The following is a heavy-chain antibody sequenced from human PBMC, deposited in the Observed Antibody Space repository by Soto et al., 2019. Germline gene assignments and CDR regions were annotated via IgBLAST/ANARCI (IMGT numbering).Heavy chain of an antibody. CDR3: ARVQAASSWFDP. Sequence: SETLSLTCAVYGGSFSGYYWSWIRQPPGKGLEWIGEINHSGSTNYNPSLKSRVTISVDTSKNQFSLNLSSVTAADTAVYYCARVQAASSWFDPWGQGTLVTVSS. V-gene: IGHV4-34*01. D-gene: IGHD2-15*01. CDR1: GGSFSGYY. J-gene: IGHJ5*02. CDR2: INHSGST.